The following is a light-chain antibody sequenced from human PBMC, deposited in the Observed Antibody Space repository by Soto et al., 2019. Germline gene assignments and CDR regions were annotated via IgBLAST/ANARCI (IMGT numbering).Light chain of an antibody. Sequence: EMVLRQSPGTLSLSPGEGATLSCRASQSVSGRYIAWYQHKRGQAPRLVIYGASKRAAGIPDRFSGTGSDTDFTLTISRLEPDDFAVYYCQHYGTSGVTFGGGTRVEIK. CDR1: QSVSGRY. J-gene: IGKJ4*01. CDR3: QHYGTSGVT. V-gene: IGKV3-20*01. CDR2: GAS.